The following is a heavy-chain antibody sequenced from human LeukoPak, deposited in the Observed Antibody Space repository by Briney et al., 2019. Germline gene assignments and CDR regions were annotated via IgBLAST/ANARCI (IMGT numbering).Heavy chain of an antibody. Sequence: GRSLRLSCATSGFTFSSYSMHWVRQAPGKGLEWVSYISSSSSAIKYADSVKGRFTISRDNAKNSLYLQMNSLRDKDTAVYYCARDLYYGFDYWGQGTLVSVSS. CDR1: GFTFSSYS. CDR3: ARDLYYGFDY. V-gene: IGHV3-48*02. J-gene: IGHJ4*02. CDR2: ISSSSSAI. D-gene: IGHD1-26*01.